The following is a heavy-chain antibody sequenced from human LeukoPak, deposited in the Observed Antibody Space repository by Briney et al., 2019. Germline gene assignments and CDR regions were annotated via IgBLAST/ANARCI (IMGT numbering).Heavy chain of an antibody. D-gene: IGHD3-22*01. CDR3: ARQDYYDSSVIDAFDI. CDR2: IYHSGST. Sequence: SETLSLTCAVSGYSLSRVSYWGWIRQPPGKGLECIGRIYHSGSTYYNPSLKSRVTISVDTSKNQLSLKLSSVTAADTAVYYCARQDYYDSSVIDAFDIWGQGTMVTVSS. J-gene: IGHJ3*02. CDR1: GYSLSRVSY. V-gene: IGHV4-38-2*01.